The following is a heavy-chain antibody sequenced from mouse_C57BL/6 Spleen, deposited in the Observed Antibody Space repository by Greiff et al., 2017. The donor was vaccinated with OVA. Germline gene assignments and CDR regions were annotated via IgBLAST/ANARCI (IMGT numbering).Heavy chain of an antibody. J-gene: IGHJ1*03. V-gene: IGHV5-4*01. CDR2: FSDGGSYT. Sequence: EVQGVESGGGLVKPGGSLKLSCAASGFTFSSYAMSWVRQTPEKRLEWVATFSDGGSYTYYPDNVKGRFTISRDNAKNNLYLQMSHLKSEDTAMYYCARDGRTGWYFDVWGTGTTVTVSS. D-gene: IGHD4-1*01. CDR1: GFTFSSYA. CDR3: ARDGRTGWYFDV.